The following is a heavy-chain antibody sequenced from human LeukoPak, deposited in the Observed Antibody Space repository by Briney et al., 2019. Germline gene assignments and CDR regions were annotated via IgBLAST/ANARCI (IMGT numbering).Heavy chain of an antibody. CDR1: GFTFSSYA. Sequence: PGRSLRFSCAASGFTFSSYAMSWVRQAPGKGLEWVSAISGSGGSTYYADSVKGRFTISRDNSKNTLNLQMNSLRAEDTAVYYCARDLGQYYDTSDNWFDPWGQGTLVTVSS. J-gene: IGHJ5*02. D-gene: IGHD3-22*01. CDR2: ISGSGGST. V-gene: IGHV3-23*01. CDR3: ARDLGQYYDTSDNWFDP.